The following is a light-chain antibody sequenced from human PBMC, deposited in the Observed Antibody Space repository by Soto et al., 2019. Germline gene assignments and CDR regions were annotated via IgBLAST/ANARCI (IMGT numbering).Light chain of an antibody. CDR2: EGS. CDR1: SSDVGSYNL. Sequence: QSALTQPASVSGSPGQSNTISCTGTSSDVGSYNLVSWYQQHPGKAPKLMIYEGSKRPSGVSNRFSGSKSGNTASLTISGLQAEDEADYYCCSYAGSMVFGGGTKVTVL. CDR3: CSYAGSMV. V-gene: IGLV2-23*01. J-gene: IGLJ3*02.